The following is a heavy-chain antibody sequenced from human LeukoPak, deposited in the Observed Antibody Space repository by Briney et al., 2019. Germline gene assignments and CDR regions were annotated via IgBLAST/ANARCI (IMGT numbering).Heavy chain of an antibody. J-gene: IGHJ6*03. CDR3: ARVLQNYYHMDV. CDR1: GSSPSIHS. V-gene: IGHV4-59*11. D-gene: IGHD3-3*01. CDR2: VYDSEST. Sequence: LEALSLTCTLPGSSPSIHSTCCVRPPLGERRGWIGNVYDSESTHYKPSLTRRVTISVDTSKNQISLRLSSVTAANTAVYYCARVLQNYYHMDVWGEG.